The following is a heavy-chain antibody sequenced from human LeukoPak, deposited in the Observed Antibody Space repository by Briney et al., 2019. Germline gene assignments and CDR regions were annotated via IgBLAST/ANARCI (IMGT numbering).Heavy chain of an antibody. V-gene: IGHV3-9*01. D-gene: IGHD4-17*01. CDR1: GFTFDDYA. J-gene: IGHJ3*02. CDR2: ISWNSGSI. CDR3: ARESYGDYVHAFDI. Sequence: GRSLRLSCAASGFTFDDYAMHWVRQAPGKGLEWVSGISWNSGSIGYADSMKGRFTISRDNAKNSLYLQMNSLRAEDTAVYYCARESYGDYVHAFDIWGQGTMVTVSS.